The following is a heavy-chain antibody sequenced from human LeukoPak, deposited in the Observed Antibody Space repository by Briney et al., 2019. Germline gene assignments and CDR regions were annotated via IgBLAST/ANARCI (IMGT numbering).Heavy chain of an antibody. CDR2: IYYMGST. CDR1: GGSINNYY. CDR3: ARGGDYDILTGYHPNWFDP. J-gene: IGHJ5*02. V-gene: IGHV4-59*12. Sequence: PSETLSLTCTVSGGSINNYYWSWIRQPPGKGRGWIGYIYYMGSTNYNPSLKSRVTISVDTSKNQFSLKLSSVTAADTAVYYCARGGDYDILTGYHPNWFDPWGQGTLVTVSS. D-gene: IGHD3-9*01.